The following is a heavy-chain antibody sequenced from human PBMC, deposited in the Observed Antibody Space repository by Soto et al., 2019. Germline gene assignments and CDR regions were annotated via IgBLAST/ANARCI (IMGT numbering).Heavy chain of an antibody. J-gene: IGHJ3*02. Sequence: EVQLVESGGGLVKPGGSLRLSCAASGSTFSSYSMNWVRQAPGKGLEWVSSITSSSSYINYADSVKGRFTISRDNAKNSLYLQTNSLRAEDTAVYYCARTTVTTGRIGDFDMWGQGTTVTVSS. CDR1: GSTFSSYS. CDR3: ARTTVTTGRIGDFDM. V-gene: IGHV3-21*01. CDR2: ITSSSSYI. D-gene: IGHD4-17*01.